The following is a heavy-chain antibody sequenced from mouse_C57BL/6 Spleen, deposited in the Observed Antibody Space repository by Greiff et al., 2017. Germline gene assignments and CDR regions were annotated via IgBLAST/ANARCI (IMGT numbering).Heavy chain of an antibody. J-gene: IGHJ4*01. Sequence: EVKVVESGGGLVKPGGSLKLSCAASGFTFSSYAMSWVRQTPEKRLEWVATISDGGSYTYYPDNVKGRFTISRDNAKNNLYLQMSHMKSEDTAMYYCARDDYGYYYAMDYWGQGTSVTVSS. CDR2: ISDGGSYT. CDR1: GFTFSSYA. CDR3: ARDDYGYYYAMDY. V-gene: IGHV5-4*01. D-gene: IGHD2-4*01.